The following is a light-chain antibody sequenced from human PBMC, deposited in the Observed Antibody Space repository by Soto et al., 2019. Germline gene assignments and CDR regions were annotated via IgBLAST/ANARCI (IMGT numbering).Light chain of an antibody. CDR3: LQYNNYPFT. J-gene: IGKJ5*01. CDR2: AAS. Sequence: DIQMTQTTYSLSASIGDSVIITCRASQDIGTYLNWYLPTPGKAPKHXIYAASRLQTGVPSRFSGSGSGTECTRTINSLQPEDVATDLCLQYNNYPFTFGQVTILEIK. CDR1: QDIGTY. V-gene: IGKV1-17*01.